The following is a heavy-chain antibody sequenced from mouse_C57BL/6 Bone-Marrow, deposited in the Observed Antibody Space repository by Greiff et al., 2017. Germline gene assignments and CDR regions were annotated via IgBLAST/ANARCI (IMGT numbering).Heavy chain of an antibody. D-gene: IGHD3-3*01. Sequence: EVKLVESGGGLVQPGGSMKLSCAASGFTFSDAWMDWVRQSPEKGLEWVAEIRNKANNHATYYAESVKGRFTISRDDSKSSVYLQMNSLRAEYTGIYYCTRNRGPYFAYWGQGTTLTVSS. CDR2: IRNKANNHAT. CDR3: TRNRGPYFAY. CDR1: GFTFSDAW. V-gene: IGHV6-6*01. J-gene: IGHJ2*01.